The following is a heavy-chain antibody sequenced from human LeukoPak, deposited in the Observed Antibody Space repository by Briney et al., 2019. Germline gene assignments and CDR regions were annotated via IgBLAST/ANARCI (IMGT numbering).Heavy chain of an antibody. V-gene: IGHV3-21*01. J-gene: IGHJ4*02. CDR3: ARDGHYDFWSGYGMLGSPHYYFDY. D-gene: IGHD3-3*01. Sequence: KTGGSLRLSCAASGFTFSSYSMNWVRQAPGKGLEWVSSISSSSYIYYADSVKGRFTISRDNSKNTLYLQMNSLRAEDTAVYYCARDGHYDFWSGYGMLGSPHYYFDYWGQGTLVTVSS. CDR2: ISSSSYI. CDR1: GFTFSSYS.